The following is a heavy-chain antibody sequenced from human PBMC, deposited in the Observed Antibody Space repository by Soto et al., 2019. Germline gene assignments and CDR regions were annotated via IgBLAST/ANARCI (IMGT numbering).Heavy chain of an antibody. CDR2: IIPIFGTA. CDR1: GGTFSSYA. J-gene: IGHJ4*02. CDR3: ARESRYCSGGSCYFLPGIDY. Sequence: QVQLVQSGAEVKKPGSSVKVSCKASGGTFSSYAISWVRQAPGQGLEWMGGIIPIFGTANYAQKFQGRVTITADESTGTAYMGLGSLRSEDTAVYYCARESRYCSGGSCYFLPGIDYWGQGTLVTVSS. D-gene: IGHD2-15*01. V-gene: IGHV1-69*12.